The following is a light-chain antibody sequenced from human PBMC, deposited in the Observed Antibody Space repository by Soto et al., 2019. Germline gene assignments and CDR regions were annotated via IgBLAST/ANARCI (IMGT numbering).Light chain of an antibody. CDR3: SSNTSRSTLV. CDR1: STDVGGYNY. J-gene: IGLJ2*01. Sequence: QSVLTQPASVSGSPGQSITISCTGTSTDVGGYNYVSWYQQHPGKAPKLIIYEVTNRPSGVSNRFSGSKSGNTASLTISGLQAEDEADYYCSSNTSRSTLVIGGGTKLTVL. V-gene: IGLV2-14*01. CDR2: EVT.